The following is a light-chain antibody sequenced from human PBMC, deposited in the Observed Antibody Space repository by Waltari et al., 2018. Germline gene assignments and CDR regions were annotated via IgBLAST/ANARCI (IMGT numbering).Light chain of an antibody. CDR2: EVS. CDR3: CSYAGSSTYV. J-gene: IGLJ1*01. Sequence: QSALTQPASVSGSPGQSITISCTGTSSDVGSYNLVSWSQQHPGKAPKPMIDEVSKRPSGVANRFSGSKSRNTASLTISGLQAEDEADYYCCSYAGSSTYVFGTGTKVTVL. V-gene: IGLV2-23*02. CDR1: SSDVGSYNL.